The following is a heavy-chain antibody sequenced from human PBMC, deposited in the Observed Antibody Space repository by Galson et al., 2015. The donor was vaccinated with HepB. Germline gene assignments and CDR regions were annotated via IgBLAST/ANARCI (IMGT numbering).Heavy chain of an antibody. CDR3: ASDGPGDYTAQSPSDY. CDR1: GFTFSSYS. D-gene: IGHD4-17*01. Sequence: SLRLSCAASGFTFSSYSMNWVRQAPGKGLEWISYISSSGSTIYYADSVKGRFTISRDNAKNSMYLQMNSLRAEDTALYYCASDGPGDYTAQSPSDYWGQGTLVTVSS. J-gene: IGHJ4*02. V-gene: IGHV3-48*04. CDR2: ISSSGSTI.